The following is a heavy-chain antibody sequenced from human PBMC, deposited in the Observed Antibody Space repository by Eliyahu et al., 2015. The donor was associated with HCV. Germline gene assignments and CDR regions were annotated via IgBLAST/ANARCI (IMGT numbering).Heavy chain of an antibody. CDR3: ASGGGGIAVAGTGGWFDP. CDR1: GAXISXYY. Sequence: QVQLQESGPGLVKPSETLSLTCTXSGAXISXYYWSWIRQPPGKGLEWIAYIYYTGSPHYNPSLKSRVTMSLDTSKNQLSLKLSSVTAADTAVYYCASGGGGIAVAGTGGWFDPWGQGTLVTVSS. V-gene: IGHV4-59*12. CDR2: IYYTGSP. J-gene: IGHJ5*02. D-gene: IGHD6-19*01.